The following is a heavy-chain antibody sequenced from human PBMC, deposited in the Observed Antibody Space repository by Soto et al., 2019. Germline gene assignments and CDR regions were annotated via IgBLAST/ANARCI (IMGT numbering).Heavy chain of an antibody. Sequence: PSQTLSLTCAISGDSFSNNSAVLNWIRQSPSRGLEWLGRTYYRSKWYNDYAVSVKSRITINPDTSKNQFSLQLNSVTPEDTAVYYCARGFRGFDPWGQGTLVTVSS. CDR1: GDSFSNNSAV. CDR3: ARGFRGFDP. CDR2: TYYRSKWYN. D-gene: IGHD3-10*01. J-gene: IGHJ5*02. V-gene: IGHV6-1*01.